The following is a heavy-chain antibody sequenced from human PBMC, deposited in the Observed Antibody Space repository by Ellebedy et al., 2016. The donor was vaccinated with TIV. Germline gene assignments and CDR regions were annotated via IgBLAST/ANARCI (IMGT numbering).Heavy chain of an antibody. J-gene: IGHJ5*02. CDR1: GGSISSYY. CDR3: ARLGYCSGGSCYGWFDP. V-gene: IGHV4-59*01. D-gene: IGHD2-15*01. CDR2: IYYSGST. Sequence: SETLSLTCTVSGGSISSYYWSWIRQPPGKGLEWIGYIYYSGSTNYNPSLKSRVTISVDTSKNQFSLKLSSVTAADTAVYYCARLGYCSGGSCYGWFDPWGQGTLVTVSS.